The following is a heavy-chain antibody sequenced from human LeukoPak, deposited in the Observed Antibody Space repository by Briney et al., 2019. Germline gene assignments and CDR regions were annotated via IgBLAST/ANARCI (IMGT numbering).Heavy chain of an antibody. J-gene: IGHJ4*02. D-gene: IGHD3-22*01. CDR1: GGTFSSYA. CDR3: HYYDSSGYEFDY. Sequence: SVKVSCKASGGTFSSYAISWVRQAPGQGLEWMGRIIPIFGAANYAQKFQGRVTITTDESTSTAYMELSSLRSEDTAVYYCHYYDSSGYEFDYWGQGTLVTVSS. V-gene: IGHV1-69*05. CDR2: IIPIFGAA.